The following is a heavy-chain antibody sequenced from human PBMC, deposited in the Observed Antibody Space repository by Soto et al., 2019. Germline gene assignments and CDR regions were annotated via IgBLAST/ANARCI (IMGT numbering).Heavy chain of an antibody. V-gene: IGHV4-59*08. D-gene: IGHD1-1*01. CDR1: GGSISSYY. CDR2: FYNGGST. CDR3: ARLRTTGTTGYYDY. J-gene: IGHJ4*02. Sequence: QVQLQESGPGLVKPSETLSLTCSVFGGSISSYYWSWIRQPPGKGLEWIGDFYNGGSTNYNPSLKSRITMSVDTSKNQFSLKLSSVTAADTALYYCARLRTTGTTGYYDYWGQGTLVTVSS.